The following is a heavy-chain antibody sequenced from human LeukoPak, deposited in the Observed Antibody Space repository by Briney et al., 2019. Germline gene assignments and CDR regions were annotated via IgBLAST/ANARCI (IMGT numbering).Heavy chain of an antibody. CDR3: ARVGSDYYDSSGYYDY. CDR1: GGSISAYY. J-gene: IGHJ4*02. V-gene: IGHV4-59*01. CDR2: IYYSGST. Sequence: PSETLSLTCTVSGGSISAYYWSWIRQPPGKGLEWIGYIYYSGSTNYNPSLKSRVTISVDTSKNQFSLELSSVTAADTAVYYCARVGSDYYDSSGYYDYWGQGTLVTVSS. D-gene: IGHD3-22*01.